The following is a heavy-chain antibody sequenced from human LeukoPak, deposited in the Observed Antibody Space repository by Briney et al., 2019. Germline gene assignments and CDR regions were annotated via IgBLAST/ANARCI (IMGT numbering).Heavy chain of an antibody. D-gene: IGHD3-22*01. J-gene: IGHJ4*02. CDR2: IIPILGIA. V-gene: IGHV1-69*04. Sequence: ASVKVSCKASGGTFSSYAISWVRQAPGQGLEWMGRIIPILGIANYAQKFQGRVTITADKSTSTAYMELSSLRSEDTAVYYCARSSVARVGYFDYWGQGTLVTVSS. CDR1: GGTFSSYA. CDR3: ARSSVARVGYFDY.